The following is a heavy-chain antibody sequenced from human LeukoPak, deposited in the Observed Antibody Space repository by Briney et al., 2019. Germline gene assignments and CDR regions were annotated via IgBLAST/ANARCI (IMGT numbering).Heavy chain of an antibody. CDR2: TSSSSSYI. Sequence: GGSLRLSCAASGFTVSSNYMSWVRQAPGKGLEWVSSTSSSSSYIYYADSVKGRFTISRDNAKNSLYLQMNSLRAEDTAVYYCAREGRNDAFDIWGQGTMVTVSS. CDR3: AREGRNDAFDI. J-gene: IGHJ3*02. V-gene: IGHV3-21*01. CDR1: GFTVSSNY.